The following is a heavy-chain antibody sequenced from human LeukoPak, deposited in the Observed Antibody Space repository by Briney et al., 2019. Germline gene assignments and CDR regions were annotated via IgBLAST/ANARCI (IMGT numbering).Heavy chain of an antibody. J-gene: IGHJ4*02. D-gene: IGHD5-18*01. V-gene: IGHV4-34*01. CDR3: ARKSVDTAMVLQAAFDY. CDR2: VNHSGST. Sequence: SETLSLTCAVYGGSFSGYYWSWIRQSPGKGLEWIGEVNHSGSTNYNPSLKSRVTISLDTSKNQFSLKLSSVTAADTAVCYCARKSVDTAMVLQAAFDYWGQGTLVTVSS. CDR1: GGSFSGYY.